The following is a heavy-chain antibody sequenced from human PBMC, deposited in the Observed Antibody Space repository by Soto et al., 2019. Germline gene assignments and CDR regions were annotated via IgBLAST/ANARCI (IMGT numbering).Heavy chain of an antibody. V-gene: IGHV3-53*02. CDR3: TTDVIGSSWYAVFGH. J-gene: IGHJ4*02. D-gene: IGHD6-13*01. CDR1: GFVVSNVY. CDR2: VYSGGDT. Sequence: EVQLVETGGALVQPGGSLRLSCAVSGFVVSNVYMSWVRQAPGERLEWISVVYSGGDTYYADSVKGRFTISRDDSKNMLYVQMNSLKTEDTGVYYCTTDVIGSSWYAVFGHWGQGTLVTVSS.